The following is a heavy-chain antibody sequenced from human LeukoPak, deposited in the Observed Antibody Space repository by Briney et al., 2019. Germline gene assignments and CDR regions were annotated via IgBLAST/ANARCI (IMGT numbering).Heavy chain of an antibody. V-gene: IGHV1-69*06. D-gene: IGHD6-13*01. Sequence: SVKASCKASGGTFTSYAISWVRQAPGQGLEWMGGIIPIFGRANYAQKFQGRVTITADKSTSTAYMELSSLRSEDTAVYYCARGPYSSSWSNFDYWGQGTLVTVSS. J-gene: IGHJ4*02. CDR2: IIPIFGRA. CDR1: GGTFTSYA. CDR3: ARGPYSSSWSNFDY.